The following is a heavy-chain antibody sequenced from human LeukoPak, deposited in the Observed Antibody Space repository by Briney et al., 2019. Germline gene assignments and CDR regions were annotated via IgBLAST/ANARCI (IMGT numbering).Heavy chain of an antibody. CDR3: AVSTWVYYYMDV. CDR1: GCSIISSSYY. V-gene: IGHV4-39*01. Sequence: PSETLSLTCTVSGCSIISSSYYWGWIRQPPGKGREWIGSIYYSGSTYYNPSLKIRLTISVDTSKNQFSLKLSSVTAADTAVYYSAVSTWVYYYMDVWGKGTTVTVSS. D-gene: IGHD7-27*01. CDR2: IYYSGST. J-gene: IGHJ6*03.